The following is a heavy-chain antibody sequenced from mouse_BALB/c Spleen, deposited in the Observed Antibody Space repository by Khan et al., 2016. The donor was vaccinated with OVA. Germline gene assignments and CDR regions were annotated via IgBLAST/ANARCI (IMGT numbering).Heavy chain of an antibody. CDR1: GFTFSRFG. CDR2: ISSGSSSI. V-gene: IGHV5-17*02. CDR3: ARDSNFDY. Sequence: EVMLVESGGGLVQPGGSRKLSCAASGFTFSRFGMHWVRQAPEKGLEWVAYISSGSSSINYADTVKGRFTIARDNPKNTLFLQMTSLRSEDTAMYYCARDSNFDYWGQGTTLTVSS. J-gene: IGHJ2*01.